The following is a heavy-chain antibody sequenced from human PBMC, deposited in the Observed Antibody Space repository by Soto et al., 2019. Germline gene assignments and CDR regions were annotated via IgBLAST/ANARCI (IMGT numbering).Heavy chain of an antibody. Sequence: QVHLVQSGPEVKKPGASVKVSCKASGYTFNTYGITWVRQAPGQGLEWMAWINAYNGHRIYAQNFEGRVTVTTDTSTSAAYMALMSLTSGDTAVYFCARDRDRVADIWGLWKMVTVSS. D-gene: IGHD2-15*01. V-gene: IGHV1-18*01. CDR1: GYTFNTYG. CDR3: ARDRDRVADI. CDR2: INAYNGHR. J-gene: IGHJ3*02.